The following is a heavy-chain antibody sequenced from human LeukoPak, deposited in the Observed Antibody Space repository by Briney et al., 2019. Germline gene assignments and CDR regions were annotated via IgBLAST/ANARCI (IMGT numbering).Heavy chain of an antibody. V-gene: IGHV4-39*01. D-gene: IGHD6-6*01. Sequence: PSETLSLTCTVSGGSISSSYYYWGWVRQPPGKGLEWIGSIYYSGSTYYNPSLKSRVTISVDTSKNQFSLKLSSVIAADTAVYYCARGGIADRLAYWGQGTLVTVSS. CDR3: ARGGIADRLAY. CDR2: IYYSGST. CDR1: GGSISSSYYY. J-gene: IGHJ4*02.